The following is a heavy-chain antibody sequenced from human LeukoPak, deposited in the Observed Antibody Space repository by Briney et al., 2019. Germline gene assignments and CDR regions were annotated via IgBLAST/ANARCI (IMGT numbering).Heavy chain of an antibody. Sequence: SETLSLTCTVSGGSISSSSYYWGWIRQPPGKGLEWVGSIYYSGSTYYNPSLKSRVTISVDTSKNQFSLKLSSVTAADTAVYYCASRWRAGRFLEWHRIGGFDYWGQGTLVTVSS. CDR2: IYYSGST. CDR1: GGSISSSSYY. CDR3: ASRWRAGRFLEWHRIGGFDY. J-gene: IGHJ4*02. V-gene: IGHV4-39*07. D-gene: IGHD3-3*01.